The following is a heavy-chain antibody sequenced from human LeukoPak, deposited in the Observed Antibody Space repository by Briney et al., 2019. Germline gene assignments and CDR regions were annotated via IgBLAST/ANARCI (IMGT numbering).Heavy chain of an antibody. CDR2: INYSGST. CDR3: ARDEAIFGAGYYYGMDV. V-gene: IGHV4-31*03. CDR1: GGSISSGGHY. D-gene: IGHD3-3*01. J-gene: IGHJ6*02. Sequence: PSQTLSLTCTVSGGSISSGGHYWSWICQRPGKGLEWIGYINYSGSTYYNPSLKSRVSISLDTSQNHFSLRLSSVTAADTAVYYCARDEAIFGAGYYYGMDVWGQGTTVTVSS.